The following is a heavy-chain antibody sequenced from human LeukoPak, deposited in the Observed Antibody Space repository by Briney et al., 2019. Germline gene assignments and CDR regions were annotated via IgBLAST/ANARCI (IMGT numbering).Heavy chain of an antibody. CDR3: ARGYCSGGTCYLVENWLDP. J-gene: IGHJ5*02. V-gene: IGHV1-2*06. Sequence: ASVKVSCKASGYSFSSRDIYWVRQAPGQGLEWMGRINPNSGGTDYAQNFQGRVTMTRDTSISTAYMELSRLRSDDTAVYYCARGYCSGGTCYLVENWLDPWGQGTLVTVSS. CDR1: GYSFSSRD. D-gene: IGHD2-15*01. CDR2: INPNSGGT.